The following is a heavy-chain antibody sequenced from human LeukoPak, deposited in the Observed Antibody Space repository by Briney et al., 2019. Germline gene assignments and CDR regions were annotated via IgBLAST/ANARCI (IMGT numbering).Heavy chain of an antibody. V-gene: IGHV3-23*01. D-gene: IGHD6-19*01. Sequence: PGGSLGLSCATSGITFSTASLHWVRQAPGRGLEWVSTFDTGFGTYYPDSLKGRFTISRDNSKNTLFLQMNSLRAEDTAVYYCARSSGWWSLDYWGQGTLVTVSS. CDR3: ARSSGWWSLDY. CDR2: FDTGFGT. J-gene: IGHJ4*02. CDR1: GITFSTAS.